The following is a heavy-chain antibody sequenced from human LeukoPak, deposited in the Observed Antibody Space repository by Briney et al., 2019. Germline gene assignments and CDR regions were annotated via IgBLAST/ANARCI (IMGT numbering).Heavy chain of an antibody. CDR2: INPNSGGT. D-gene: IGHD5/OR15-5a*01. CDR1: GYTFTAYY. V-gene: IGHV1-2*02. J-gene: IGHJ4*02. Sequence: VASVKVSCKASGYTFTAYYIHWVRQAPGQGREWMGWINPNSGGTNNAQKFQGRVTMTRDTSISTAYMELTRLTSYDSAGYYCAREKVSAIASWGQGTLVTVSS. CDR3: AREKVSAIAS.